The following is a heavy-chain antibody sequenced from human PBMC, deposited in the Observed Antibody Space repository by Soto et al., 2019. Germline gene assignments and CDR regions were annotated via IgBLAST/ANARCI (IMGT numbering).Heavy chain of an antibody. D-gene: IGHD4-17*01. CDR2: IYHSGST. V-gene: IGHV4-4*02. CDR3: AIRPTVTTGLGY. CDR1: GGAITSSNW. Sequence: QVQLQQSGPGLVKPSGTLSLTCAVSGGAITSSNWWSWVRQPPGKGLEWIGEIYHSGSTNYNPSLQRRDPISVVKSRYQVSPLLSTVPVGDSAVYYCAIRPTVTTGLGYWGQGTLVTVYS. J-gene: IGHJ4*02.